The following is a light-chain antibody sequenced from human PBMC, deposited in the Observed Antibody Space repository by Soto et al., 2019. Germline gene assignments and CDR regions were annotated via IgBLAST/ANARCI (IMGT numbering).Light chain of an antibody. CDR3: QQYNSYSGT. CDR2: DAS. J-gene: IGKJ1*01. V-gene: IGKV1-5*01. CDR1: QTIFNW. Sequence: DIQMTQSPFTLSASVGDRVTITCRASQTIFNWLAWYQQKPGKAPKLLIYDASSLESGVPSRFSGSGSGTEFTLTISSLQPDDFATYYCQQYNSYSGTFGQGTKVDIK.